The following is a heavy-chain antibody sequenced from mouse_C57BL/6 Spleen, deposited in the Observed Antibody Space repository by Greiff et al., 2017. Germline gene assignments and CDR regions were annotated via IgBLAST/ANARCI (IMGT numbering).Heavy chain of an antibody. D-gene: IGHD3-2*02. CDR3: ARRGTAQGYAMDY. J-gene: IGHJ4*01. V-gene: IGHV1-47*01. CDR2: FHPYNDDT. Sequence: VKLMESGAELVKPGASVKMSCKASGYTFTTYPIEWMKQNHGKSLEWIGNFHPYNDDTKYNEKFKGKATLTVEKSSSTVYLELSRLTSDDSAVYYCARRGTAQGYAMDYWGQGTSVTVSS. CDR1: GYTFTTYP.